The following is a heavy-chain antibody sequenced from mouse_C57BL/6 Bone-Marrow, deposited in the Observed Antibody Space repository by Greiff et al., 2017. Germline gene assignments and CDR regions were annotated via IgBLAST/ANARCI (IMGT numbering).Heavy chain of an antibody. J-gene: IGHJ1*03. CDR2: IYPRDGST. CDR1: GYTFTSYD. D-gene: IGHD1-1*01. Sequence: QVQLQQSGPELVKPGASVKLSCKASGYTFTSYDINWVKQRPGQGLEWIGWIYPRDGSTKYNEKFKGKATLTVDTSSSTAYMELPRLTSEDSAVYLCAREDYYDGSSHWYFDVWGTGTTVTVSS. CDR3: AREDYYDGSSHWYFDV. V-gene: IGHV1-85*01.